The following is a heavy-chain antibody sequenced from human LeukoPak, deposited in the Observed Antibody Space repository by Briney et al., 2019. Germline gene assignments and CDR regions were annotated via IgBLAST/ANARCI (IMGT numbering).Heavy chain of an antibody. Sequence: GGSLRLSCAASGFTFSSYWMHWARQAPGKGLMWVSRINTDGITTTYADSVKGRFTISRDNAKNTLYLQMNSLRAEDTAVYYCARDYGDYHFDYWGQGTLVTVSS. CDR1: GFTFSSYW. J-gene: IGHJ4*02. D-gene: IGHD4-17*01. V-gene: IGHV3-74*01. CDR2: INTDGITT. CDR3: ARDYGDYHFDY.